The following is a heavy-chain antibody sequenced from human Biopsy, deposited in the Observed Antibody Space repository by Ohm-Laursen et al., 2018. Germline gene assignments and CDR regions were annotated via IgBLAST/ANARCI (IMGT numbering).Heavy chain of an antibody. V-gene: IGHV4-59*08. J-gene: IGHJ4*02. CDR2: RFHSGSP. CDR1: GGSITADF. D-gene: IGHD3/OR15-3a*01. Sequence: SETLSLTCTVSGGSITADFWTWIRQTPGERLEWIGYRFHSGSPMYNPSLKSHVTMSVDTAKGQFSLTLTSLTAADTAVYYCVRLNRRGNIIFFDYWGRGTLVTVSS. CDR3: VRLNRRGNIIFFDY.